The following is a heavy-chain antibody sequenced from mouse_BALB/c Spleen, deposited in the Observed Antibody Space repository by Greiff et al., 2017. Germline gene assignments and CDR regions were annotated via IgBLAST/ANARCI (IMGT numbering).Heavy chain of an antibody. CDR3: ARDGANWDVSYAMDY. CDR1: GFSLTGYG. J-gene: IGHJ4*01. D-gene: IGHD4-1*01. Sequence: QVQLKESGPGLVAPSQSLSITCTVSGFSLTGYGVNWVRQPPGKGLEWLGMIWGDGSSDYNSALKSRLSISKDNSKSQVFLKMNSLQTDDTARYYCARDGANWDVSYAMDYWGQGTSVTVSS. V-gene: IGHV2-6-7*01. CDR2: IWGDGSS.